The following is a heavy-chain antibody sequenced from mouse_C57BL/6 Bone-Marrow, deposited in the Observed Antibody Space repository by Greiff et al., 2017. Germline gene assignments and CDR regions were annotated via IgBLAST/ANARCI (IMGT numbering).Heavy chain of an antibody. CDR2: IDPENGDT. CDR3: TTCRITTVVAHWYFDV. CDR1: GFNIKDDY. J-gene: IGHJ1*03. Sequence: EVKLVESGVELVRPGASVKLSCTASGFNIKDDYMHWVKQRPEQGLEWIGWIDPENGDTEYASKFQGKATITADTSSNTAYLQLSSLTSEDTAVYYCTTCRITTVVAHWYFDVWGTGTTVTVSS. D-gene: IGHD1-1*01. V-gene: IGHV14-4*01.